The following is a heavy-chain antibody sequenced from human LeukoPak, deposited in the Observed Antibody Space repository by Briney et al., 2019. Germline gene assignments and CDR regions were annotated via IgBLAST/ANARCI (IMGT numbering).Heavy chain of an antibody. Sequence: GGSLRLSCVASGFTFSTYAMSWVRQAPGKGLEWVSAISGSGGGTYYADSVKGRFTISRDNSKNTLYLQMNSLRAEDTAVYYCARDMVVVAATPGYYYYGMDVWGQGTTVTVSS. V-gene: IGHV3-23*01. J-gene: IGHJ6*02. CDR2: ISGSGGGT. CDR1: GFTFSTYA. D-gene: IGHD2-15*01. CDR3: ARDMVVVAATPGYYYYGMDV.